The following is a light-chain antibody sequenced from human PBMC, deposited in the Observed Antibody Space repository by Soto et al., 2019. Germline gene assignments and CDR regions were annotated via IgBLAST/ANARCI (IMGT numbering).Light chain of an antibody. J-gene: IGKJ1*01. Sequence: EIVLTQSPDTLSLSPGERATLSCRASQSVNNNYLAWYQQKPGQPPRLLISGAFFRAPGIPDRFSGSGSGTGFTLTISRLEPEDFAVYYCQQYGSSPRTFGQGSKVEIK. CDR3: QQYGSSPRT. CDR1: QSVNNNY. V-gene: IGKV3-20*01. CDR2: GAF.